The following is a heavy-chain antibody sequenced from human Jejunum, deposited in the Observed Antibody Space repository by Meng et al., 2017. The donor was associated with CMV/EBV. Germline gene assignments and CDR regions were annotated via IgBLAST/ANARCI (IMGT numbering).Heavy chain of an antibody. CDR1: SFPFTNHA. CDR3: VVGHDSRKVAY. CDR2: LYRGGSVT. J-gene: IGHJ4*02. V-gene: IGHV3-NL1*01. D-gene: IGHD2-15*01. Sequence: APSSFPFTNHAMPWVRQAPGKGLEWVSVLYRGGSVTHYADSVKGRFIISRDNSMNTLYLQMDSLRAEDTAVYYCVVGHDSRKVAYWGQGTLVTVSS.